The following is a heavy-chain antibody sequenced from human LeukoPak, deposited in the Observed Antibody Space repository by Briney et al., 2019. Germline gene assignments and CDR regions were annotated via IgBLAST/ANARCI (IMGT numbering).Heavy chain of an antibody. CDR1: GYSFTMFG. D-gene: IGHD1-26*01. CDR3: AREGDWEGVGATTWGLPPWFDP. J-gene: IGHJ5*02. V-gene: IGHV1-18*01. CDR2: IIPIFGTA. Sequence: GASVKVSCKASGYSFTMFGISWVRQAPGQGLEWMGGIIPIFGTANYAQKFQGRVTMTTDTSTSTAYMELRSLRSDDTAVYYCAREGDWEGVGATTWGLPPWFDPWGQGTLVTVSS.